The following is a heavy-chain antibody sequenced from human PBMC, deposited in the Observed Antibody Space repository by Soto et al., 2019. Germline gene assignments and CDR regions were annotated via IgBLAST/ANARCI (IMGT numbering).Heavy chain of an antibody. D-gene: IGHD2-15*01. V-gene: IGHV1-69*12. Sequence: QVQLVQSGAEVKKPGSSVKVSCKASGGTFSSYAISWVRQAPGQGLEWMGGIIPIFGTANYAQKFQGRVTITADESTSTAYMELGSLRSEDTAVYYCARELMVVAAPSYYFDYWGQGTLVTVSS. CDR3: ARELMVVAAPSYYFDY. CDR2: IIPIFGTA. J-gene: IGHJ4*02. CDR1: GGTFSSYA.